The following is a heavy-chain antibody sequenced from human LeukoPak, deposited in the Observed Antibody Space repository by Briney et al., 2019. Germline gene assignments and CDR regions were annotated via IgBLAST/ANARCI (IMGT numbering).Heavy chain of an antibody. D-gene: IGHD3-10*01. V-gene: IGHV3-30*02. J-gene: IGHJ4*02. CDR3: ATAHLWFGELNGSGTYFDY. Sequence: GGSLRLSCAASGFTFSSYGMHWVRQAPGKGLERVAFIRYDGSNKYYADSVKGRFTISRDNSKNTLYLQMNSLRAKDTAVYYCATAHLWFGELNGSGTYFDYWGQGTLVTVSS. CDR2: IRYDGSNK. CDR1: GFTFSSYG.